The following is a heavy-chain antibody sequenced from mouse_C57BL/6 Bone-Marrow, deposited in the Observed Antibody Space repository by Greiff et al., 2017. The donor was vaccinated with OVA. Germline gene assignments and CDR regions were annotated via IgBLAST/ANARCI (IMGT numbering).Heavy chain of an antibody. CDR1: GYTFTDYN. D-gene: IGHD1-1*01. J-gene: IGHJ4*01. CDR2: INPNNGGT. Sequence: VQLQQSGPELVKPGASVKIPCKASGYTFTDYNMDWVKQSHGKSLEWIGDINPNNGGTFYNQKFKGKATLTVDKSSSTAYMELRSLTSEDTAVYYCARRYYYGSSLYAMDYWGQGTSVTVSS. V-gene: IGHV1-18*01. CDR3: ARRYYYGSSLYAMDY.